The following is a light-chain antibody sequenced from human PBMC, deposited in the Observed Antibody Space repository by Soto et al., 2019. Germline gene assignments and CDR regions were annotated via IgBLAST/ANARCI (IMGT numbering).Light chain of an antibody. J-gene: IGLJ3*02. CDR3: QVWDSSSDHPG. CDR1: NIGSKS. Sequence: SYELTQPPSVSVAPGKTARITCGGNNIGSKSVHWYQQKPGQAPVLVIYYDSDRPSGIPERFSGSNSGNTVTLTISRVEAGDEADYYCQVWDSSSDHPGFGGGTKLTVL. V-gene: IGLV3-21*04. CDR2: YDS.